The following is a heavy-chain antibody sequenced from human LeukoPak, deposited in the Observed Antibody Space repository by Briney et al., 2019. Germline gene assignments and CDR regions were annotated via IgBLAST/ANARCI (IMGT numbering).Heavy chain of an antibody. CDR3: AKWDYGDYVGDY. J-gene: IGHJ4*02. Sequence: ASVKVSCKASGYTFTSHYMHWVRQAPGQGLEWMGWISAYNGNTNYAQKLQGRVTMTTDTSTSTAYMELRSLRSDDTAVYYCAKWDYGDYVGDYWGQGTLVTVSS. CDR2: ISAYNGNT. V-gene: IGHV1-18*04. D-gene: IGHD4-17*01. CDR1: GYTFTSHY.